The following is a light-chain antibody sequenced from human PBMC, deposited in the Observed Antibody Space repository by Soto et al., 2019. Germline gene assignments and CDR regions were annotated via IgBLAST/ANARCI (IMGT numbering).Light chain of an antibody. CDR2: GAS. CDR1: QSISEF. V-gene: IGKV3-20*01. Sequence: VVLTQSPATLSLSPGERATLSCRASQSISEFLAWYQQKPGQAPRLLIYGASNRATGIPDRFSGSGSGTDFTLTISRLEPEDFAVYYCQQYGSSGTFGQGTKVDIK. J-gene: IGKJ1*01. CDR3: QQYGSSGT.